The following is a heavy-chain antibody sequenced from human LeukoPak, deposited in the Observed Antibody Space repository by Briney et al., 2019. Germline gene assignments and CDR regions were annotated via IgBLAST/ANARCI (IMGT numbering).Heavy chain of an antibody. CDR3: AKFWDFGDYAIDY. J-gene: IGHJ4*02. V-gene: IGHV3-23*01. CDR2: VSGSGDST. Sequence: PGGSLRPSGAASGFTFSNYAMSWVRQAPGKGLEWVSAVSGSGDSTYYAGSVKGRFTISRDNSKNTVYLQMNSLRAEDTAVYYCAKFWDFGDYAIDYWGQGTLVTVSS. D-gene: IGHD4-17*01. CDR1: GFTFSNYA.